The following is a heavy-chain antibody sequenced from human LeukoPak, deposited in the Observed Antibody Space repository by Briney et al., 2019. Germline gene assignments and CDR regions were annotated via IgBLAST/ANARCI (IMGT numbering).Heavy chain of an antibody. Sequence: GGSLRLSCAASGFTFSSYAMHWVRQAPGKGLEWVAVISYDGSNKYYADSVKGRLTISRDNSKNTLYLQMNSLRAEDTAVYYCARAALQMGNEAFDIWGQGTMVTVSS. CDR2: ISYDGSNK. J-gene: IGHJ3*02. CDR1: GFTFSSYA. V-gene: IGHV3-30-3*01. D-gene: IGHD5-24*01. CDR3: ARAALQMGNEAFDI.